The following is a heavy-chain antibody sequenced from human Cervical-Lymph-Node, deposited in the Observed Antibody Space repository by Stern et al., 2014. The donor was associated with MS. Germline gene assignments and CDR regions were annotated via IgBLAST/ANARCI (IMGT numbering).Heavy chain of an antibody. CDR2: ISYDGSNK. J-gene: IGHJ4*02. Sequence: VQLVESGGGVVQPGRSLRLSCAASGFTFSSYGMHWVRQAPGKGLEWVAVISYDGSNKYYADSVKGRFTISRDNSKNTLYLQMNSLRAEDTAVYYCAKASYDSSGYSHFEYWGQGTLVTVSS. CDR1: GFTFSSYG. V-gene: IGHV3-30*18. D-gene: IGHD3-22*01. CDR3: AKASYDSSGYSHFEY.